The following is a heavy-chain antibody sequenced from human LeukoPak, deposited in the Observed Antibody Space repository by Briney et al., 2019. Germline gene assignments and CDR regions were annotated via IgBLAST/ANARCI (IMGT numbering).Heavy chain of an antibody. CDR3: ARLRIGGDYYGSGSYIDY. V-gene: IGHV5-51*01. CDR2: IYPGDSDT. D-gene: IGHD3-10*01. CDR1: GYSFTSYW. J-gene: IGHJ4*02. Sequence: GESLKISCKGSGYSFTSYWIGWVRQMPEKGLEWMGIIYPGDSDTRYSPSFQGQVTISADKSISTAYLQWSSLKASDTAMYYCARLRIGGDYYGSGSYIDYWGQGTLVTVSS.